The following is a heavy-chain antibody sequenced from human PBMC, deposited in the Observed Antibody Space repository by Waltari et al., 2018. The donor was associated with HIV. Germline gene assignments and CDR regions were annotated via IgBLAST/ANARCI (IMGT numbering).Heavy chain of an antibody. V-gene: IGHV3-7*03. J-gene: IGHJ4*02. CDR2: LRRDTYEA. CDR1: GFNFRRFT. CDR3: VRDDPGYVAIDY. D-gene: IGHD2-15*01. Sequence: LVQSGGGEVQEGGSLFLSCSGSGFNFRRFTLNWVRQTPRGGLEWVASLRRDTYEANYLASVRGRFIISRDNAKSSAYLEMTSLRVEDTGTYYCVRDDPGYVAIDYWGQGSQVVVS.